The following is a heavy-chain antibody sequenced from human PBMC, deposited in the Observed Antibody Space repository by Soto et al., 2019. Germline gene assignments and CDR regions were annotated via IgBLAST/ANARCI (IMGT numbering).Heavy chain of an antibody. CDR1: GYTFTGYY. J-gene: IGHJ5*02. Sequence: QVQLVQSGAEVKKPGASVKVSCKASGYTFTGYYMHWVRQAPGQGLEWMGWINPNSGGTNYAQKFQGRVTMTRDTSISSAYMELSRLRSDDTAVYYCARGKVYQLLYPGWFDPWGQGTLVTVSS. V-gene: IGHV1-2*02. CDR3: ARGKVYQLLYPGWFDP. D-gene: IGHD2-2*02. CDR2: INPNSGGT.